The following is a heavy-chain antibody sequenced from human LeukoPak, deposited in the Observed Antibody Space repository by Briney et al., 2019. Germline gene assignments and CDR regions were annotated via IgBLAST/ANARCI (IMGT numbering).Heavy chain of an antibody. V-gene: IGHV4-39*01. CDR3: ARHGALQQWLVKEYFDY. Sequence: SETLSLTCTVSGGSISSSSYYWGWIRQPRGKGLEWIGSIYYSGSTYYNPSLKSRVTISVDPSKNQFSLKLSSVTAADTAVYYCARHGALQQWLVKEYFDYWGQGTLVTVTS. J-gene: IGHJ4*02. CDR2: IYYSGST. D-gene: IGHD6-19*01. CDR1: GGSISSSSYY.